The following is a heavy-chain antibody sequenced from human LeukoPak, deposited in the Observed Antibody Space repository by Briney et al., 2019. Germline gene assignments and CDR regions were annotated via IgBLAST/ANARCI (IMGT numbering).Heavy chain of an antibody. CDR2: ITTYRSNT. J-gene: IGHJ3*02. V-gene: IGHV3-23*01. Sequence: EYLSTITTYRSNTWYADSFKRRFTISRDNSKNTVFLHMNNLRHEDTATYYCAKRVNGAFDIWGQGTMVSVSS. CDR3: AKRVNGAFDI.